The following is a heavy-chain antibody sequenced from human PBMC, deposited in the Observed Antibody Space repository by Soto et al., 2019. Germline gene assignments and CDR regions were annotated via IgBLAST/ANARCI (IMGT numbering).Heavy chain of an antibody. D-gene: IGHD3-22*01. CDR2: VYHSGST. CDR1: GDSISSYF. CDR3: ARTYSSSYSRYPVYYGMHV. V-gene: IGHV4-59*01. J-gene: IGHJ6*02. Sequence: SETLSLTCTVSGDSISSYFWSWIRQPPGKGLEWIGCVYHSGSTNYSPSLKRRVSISVDTSKNQFSLRLTSVTAADTAVYYCARTYSSSYSRYPVYYGMHVCGQGTTVTVSS.